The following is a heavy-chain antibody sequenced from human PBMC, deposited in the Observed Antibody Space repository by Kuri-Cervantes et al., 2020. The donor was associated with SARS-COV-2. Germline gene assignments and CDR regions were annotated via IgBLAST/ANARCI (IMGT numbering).Heavy chain of an antibody. CDR1: GDSISSYH. Sequence: GSLRLSCTVSGDSISSYHWNWIRQPPGKGLEWIGYIYNSGSTNYSPSLKSRVTISVDTSKNQFSLKLSSVTAADTAVYFCARDRGTSDYWGQGTLVTVSS. CDR2: IYNSGST. V-gene: IGHV4-59*01. J-gene: IGHJ4*02. CDR3: ARDRGTSDY. D-gene: IGHD2-2*01.